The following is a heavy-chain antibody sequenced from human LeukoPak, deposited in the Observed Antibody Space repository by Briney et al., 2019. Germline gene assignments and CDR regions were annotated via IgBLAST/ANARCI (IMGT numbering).Heavy chain of an antibody. CDR3: ARGVPPVNNNWFDP. J-gene: IGHJ5*02. Sequence: GGSLRLSCAASGFTFSDYGMHWVRQAPGKGLEWVAFIRYDGSNKYYADSVKGRFTISRDNSKNTLYPQMNSLRAEDTAVYYCARGVPPVNNNWFDPWGQGTLVTVSS. CDR1: GFTFSDYG. V-gene: IGHV3-30*02. CDR2: IRYDGSNK. D-gene: IGHD4-17*01.